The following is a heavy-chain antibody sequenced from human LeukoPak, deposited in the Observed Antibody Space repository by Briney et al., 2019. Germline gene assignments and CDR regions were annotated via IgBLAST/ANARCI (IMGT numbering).Heavy chain of an antibody. J-gene: IGHJ5*02. V-gene: IGHV4-59*01. CDR2: IYYSGST. CDR3: ARDPGSYYSWFDP. CDR1: GGSISSYY. D-gene: IGHD3-10*01. Sequence: PSETLSLTCTVSGGSISSYYWSWIRQPPGKGLGWIGYIYYSGSTNYNPSLKSRVTISVDTSKNQFSLKLSSVTAADTAVYYCARDPGSYYSWFDPWGQGTLVTVSS.